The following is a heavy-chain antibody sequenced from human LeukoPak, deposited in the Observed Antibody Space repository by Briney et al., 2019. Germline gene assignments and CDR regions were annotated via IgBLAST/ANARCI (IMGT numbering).Heavy chain of an antibody. V-gene: IGHV3-48*01. Sequence: GGSLRLSCAASGFTFSSYGMTWVRQAPGKGLEWVSYISSSSSTIYYADSVKGRFTISRDNAKNSLYLQLSSLRAEDTAVYYCARDSLAAAGTFDYWGQGTLVTVSS. CDR3: ARDSLAAAGTFDY. D-gene: IGHD6-13*01. J-gene: IGHJ4*02. CDR2: ISSSSSTI. CDR1: GFTFSSYG.